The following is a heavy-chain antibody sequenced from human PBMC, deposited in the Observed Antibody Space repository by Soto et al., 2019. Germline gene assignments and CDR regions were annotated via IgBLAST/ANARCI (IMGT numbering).Heavy chain of an antibody. D-gene: IGHD2-21*02. V-gene: IGHV3-30*18. CDR1: GFTFSSYG. Sequence: QVQLVESGGGVVQPGRSLRLSCAASGFTFSSYGMHWVRQAPGKGLEWVAVISYDGSNKYYADSVKGRFTISRDNSKNTVYLQMNSLRAEDTAVYYCAKDGGEDVVVTAIGAEYFQHWGQGTLVTVSS. CDR3: AKDGGEDVVVTAIGAEYFQH. J-gene: IGHJ1*01. CDR2: ISYDGSNK.